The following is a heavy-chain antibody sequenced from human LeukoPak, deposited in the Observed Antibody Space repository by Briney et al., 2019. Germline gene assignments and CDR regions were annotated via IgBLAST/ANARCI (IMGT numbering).Heavy chain of an antibody. CDR3: AKEGHRSGSYSDF. V-gene: IGHV3-21*04. Sequence: GGSLRLSCVASGFTFSSYTMNWVRQTPGKGLEWVSSISGSSYYIYYADSVRGRFTISRDNAENSVYLQMNSLRAEDTALYYCAKEGHRSGSYSDFWGQGTLVTVSS. CDR2: ISGSSYYI. CDR1: GFTFSSYT. D-gene: IGHD1-26*01. J-gene: IGHJ4*02.